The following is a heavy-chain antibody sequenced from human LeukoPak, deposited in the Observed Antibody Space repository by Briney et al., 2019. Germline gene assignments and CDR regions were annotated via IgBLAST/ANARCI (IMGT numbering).Heavy chain of an antibody. Sequence: GGSLRLSCAASGFTFSNYGMHWVRQAPGKGLEWVAVISYDGSNKYYADSVKGRFTISRDNSKNTLYLQMNSLRAEDTAVYYCAKALEFDYWGQGTLVTVSS. CDR3: AKALEFDY. CDR2: ISYDGSNK. CDR1: GFTFSNYG. V-gene: IGHV3-30*18. D-gene: IGHD3-16*02. J-gene: IGHJ4*02.